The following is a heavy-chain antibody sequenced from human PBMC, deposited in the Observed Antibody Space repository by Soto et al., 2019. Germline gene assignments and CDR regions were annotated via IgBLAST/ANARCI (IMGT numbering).Heavy chain of an antibody. D-gene: IGHD2-15*01. J-gene: IGHJ3*02. V-gene: IGHV1-8*01. CDR3: ARADDVLVFYAFDI. Sequence: ASVKVSCKASGYTFTSYDINWVRQATGQGLEWMGWMNPNSGNTGYAQKFQGRVTMTRNTSISTAYMELSSLRSEDTAVYYCARADDVLVFYAFDIWGQGTMVTVSS. CDR1: GYTFTSYD. CDR2: MNPNSGNT.